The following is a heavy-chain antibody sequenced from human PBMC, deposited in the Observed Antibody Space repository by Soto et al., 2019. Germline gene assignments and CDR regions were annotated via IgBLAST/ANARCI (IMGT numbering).Heavy chain of an antibody. CDR2: ISSSCNTR. V-gene: IGHV3-11*01. Sequence: QVQLVESGGGLVKPGGSLRLSCAASGFTFSDYYMSWIRKAPGKGLVWVSYISSSCNTRYYADSVKGRFTISRDNAKNSLYLQMDILRAEDTAVYYCASWVQKIDNWGQGPLVAVSS. J-gene: IGHJ4*02. CDR3: ASWVQKIDN. D-gene: IGHD5-18*01. CDR1: GFTFSDYY.